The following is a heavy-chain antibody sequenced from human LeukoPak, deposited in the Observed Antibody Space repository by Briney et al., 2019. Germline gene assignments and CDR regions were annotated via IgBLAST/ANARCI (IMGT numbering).Heavy chain of an antibody. CDR2: TYTSGRV. CDR1: GGSISNYY. J-gene: IGHJ5*02. CDR3: ARDGSNWGHWFDP. Sequence: PSETLSLTCTVSGGSISNYYWSWIRQPAGKGLEWIGHTYTSGRVNYNPSLESRVTMSMDTSKNQFFLNLISVTAADTAVYYCARDGSNWGHWFDPWGQGTLVTVSS. V-gene: IGHV4-4*07. D-gene: IGHD6-13*01.